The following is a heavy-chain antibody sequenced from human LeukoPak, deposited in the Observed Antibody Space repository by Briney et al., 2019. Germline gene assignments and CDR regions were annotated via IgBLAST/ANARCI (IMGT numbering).Heavy chain of an antibody. CDR2: IDYTGST. Sequence: SETLSLTCSLSGGSSSSTGYYWGWIRQSPGEGLEWIGSIDYTGSTFYNPSLKSRVTISVDRSKNQLSLKLSSVTAADTAVYYCARVGGYDILTGYYNRAPYYFDYWGQGTLVTVSS. CDR1: GGSSSSTGYY. J-gene: IGHJ4*02. V-gene: IGHV4-39*07. CDR3: ARVGGYDILTGYYNRAPYYFDY. D-gene: IGHD3-9*01.